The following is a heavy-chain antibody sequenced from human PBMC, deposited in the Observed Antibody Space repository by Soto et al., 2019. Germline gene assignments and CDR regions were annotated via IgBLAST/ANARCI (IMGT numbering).Heavy chain of an antibody. CDR1: GGSISSGGYY. J-gene: IGHJ6*02. CDR2: IYYSGST. V-gene: IGHV4-31*03. CDR3: ASSDYYDSSGYPGPRYYYYGMDV. Sequence: SETLSLPCTVSGGSISSGGYYWSWIRQHPRKGLEWIGYIYYSGSTYYNPSLKSRVTISVDTSKNQFSLKLSSVTAADTAVYYCASSDYYDSSGYPGPRYYYYGMDVWGQGTTVTVSS. D-gene: IGHD3-22*01.